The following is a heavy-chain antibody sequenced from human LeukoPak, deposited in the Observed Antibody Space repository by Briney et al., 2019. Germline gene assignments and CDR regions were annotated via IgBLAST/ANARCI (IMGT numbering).Heavy chain of an antibody. CDR1: GFTFSSYA. Sequence: GGSLRLSCAASGFTFSSYAMGWVRQAPGEGLEWVSTISPSGGSTFYADSVKGRFTIFRDNSKSTLYLQMNNLRVDDTAVYYCAKDPYSGSPRGFDYWGQGTLVAASS. J-gene: IGHJ4*02. CDR3: AKDPYSGSPRGFDY. D-gene: IGHD1-26*01. V-gene: IGHV3-23*01. CDR2: ISPSGGST.